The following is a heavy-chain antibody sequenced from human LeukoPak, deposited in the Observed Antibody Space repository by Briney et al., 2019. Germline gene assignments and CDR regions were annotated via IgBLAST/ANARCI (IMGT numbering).Heavy chain of an antibody. D-gene: IGHD1/OR15-1a*01. Sequence: GGSLRLSCAASGFTFSSFAIHWVRQAPGKGLEWVAVTSYDGSNKYYADSVKGRFTISRDKSKNTLYLQMNSLRAADTAVYYCARDRRTNDAFDIWGQGTMVTVSS. CDR3: ARDRRTNDAFDI. V-gene: IGHV3-30-3*01. J-gene: IGHJ3*02. CDR1: GFTFSSFA. CDR2: TSYDGSNK.